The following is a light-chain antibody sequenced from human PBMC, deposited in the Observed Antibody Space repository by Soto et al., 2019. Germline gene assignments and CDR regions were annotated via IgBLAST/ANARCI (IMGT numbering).Light chain of an antibody. CDR2: GAS. J-gene: IGKJ4*01. V-gene: IGKV3D-15*01. CDR3: QQYNKWPLT. Sequence: EIVMTQSPATLSVSPGERATLSCRASQSVSSNLAWYQQKPGQAPRLLIYGASIRATGIPARFSGSGSGTGFTLTISSLQSEDFAVYYCQQYNKWPLTFGGGTK. CDR1: QSVSSN.